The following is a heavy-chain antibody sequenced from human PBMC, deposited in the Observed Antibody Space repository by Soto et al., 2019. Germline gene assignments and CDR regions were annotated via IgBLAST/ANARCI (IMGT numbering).Heavy chain of an antibody. CDR2: IIPIFGTA. J-gene: IGHJ6*02. CDR3: AAVVQDDYPPTTRRCYYGMDV. D-gene: IGHD4-17*01. Sequence: GASVKVSCKASGGTFSSYAISWVRQAPGQGLEWMGGIIPIFGTANYAQKFQGRVTITADESTSTAYMELSSLRSEDTAVYYCAAVVQDDYPPTTRRCYYGMDVWGQGTTVTVSS. CDR1: GGTFSSYA. V-gene: IGHV1-69*13.